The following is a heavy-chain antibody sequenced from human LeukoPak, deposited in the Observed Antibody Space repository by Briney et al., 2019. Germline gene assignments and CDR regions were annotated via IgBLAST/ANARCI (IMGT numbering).Heavy chain of an antibody. CDR2: LYPSGST. J-gene: IGHJ4*02. Sequence: SETLSLTCTVSGGSISSYYWSWIRQPPGKGLEWIGLLYPSGSTNYNPSLKSRVTISVDASRTQFSLKLSSMTAADTAVYYCAGGHYPLEYWGQGTLVTVSS. D-gene: IGHD1-26*01. CDR3: AGGHYPLEY. V-gene: IGHV4-59*01. CDR1: GGSISSYY.